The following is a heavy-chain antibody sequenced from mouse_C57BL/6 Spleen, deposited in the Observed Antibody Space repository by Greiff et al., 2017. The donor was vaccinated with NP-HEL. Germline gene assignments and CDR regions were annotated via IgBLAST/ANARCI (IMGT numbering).Heavy chain of an antibody. Sequence: EVQLQPSGPELVKPGASVKMSCKASGYTFTDYNMHWVKQSPGKSLEWIGYINPNNGGTSYNQKFKGKATLTVNKSSSTAYMELRSLTSEDSAVYYCARYDGYLAWFAYWGQGTLVTVSA. J-gene: IGHJ3*01. V-gene: IGHV1-22*01. CDR3: ARYDGYLAWFAY. D-gene: IGHD2-3*01. CDR1: GYTFTDYN. CDR2: INPNNGGT.